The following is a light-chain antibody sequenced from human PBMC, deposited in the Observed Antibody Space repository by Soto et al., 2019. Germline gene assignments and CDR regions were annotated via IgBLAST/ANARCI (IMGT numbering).Light chain of an antibody. V-gene: IGKV1-8*01. J-gene: IGKJ2*01. CDR2: AAS. CDR1: QGINSY. CDR3: QQYYSYPVT. Sequence: AIRMTQSPSSFSASTGDRVTITCRASQGINSYLAWYQQKPGKAPKLLIYAASTLQSGVPSRFSGSGSGTDFTLTISCLQSEDFATYYCQQYYSYPVTFGQGTKLEIK.